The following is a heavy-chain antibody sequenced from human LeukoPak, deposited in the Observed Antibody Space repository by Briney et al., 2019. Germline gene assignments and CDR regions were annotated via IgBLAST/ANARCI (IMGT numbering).Heavy chain of an antibody. CDR2: IIPIFGTA. D-gene: IGHD2-2*02. CDR3: ARALVYCSSTSCYKTYYYGMDV. Sequence: SVKVSCKASGGTFSSYAISWARQAPGQGLEWMGGIIPIFGTANYAQKFQGRVTITADESTSTAYMELSSLRSEDTAVYYCARALVYCSSTSCYKTYYYGMDVWGQGTTVTVSS. CDR1: GGTFSSYA. V-gene: IGHV1-69*13. J-gene: IGHJ6*02.